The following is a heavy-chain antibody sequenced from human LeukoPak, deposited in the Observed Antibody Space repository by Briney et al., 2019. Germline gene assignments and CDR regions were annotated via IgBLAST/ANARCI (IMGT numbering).Heavy chain of an antibody. CDR2: IYYSGST. J-gene: IGHJ4*02. CDR3: ARKGVSDLYYFDS. D-gene: IGHD3-16*01. V-gene: IGHV4-59*08. CDR1: GGSISSYY. Sequence: SETLSLTCTVSGGSISSYYWSWIRQPPGKGLEWMGNIYYSGSTNYNSSLKSRVTISVDTSKNQISLKLGSVTAADTAVYYCARKGVSDLYYFDSWGQGTLVTVSS.